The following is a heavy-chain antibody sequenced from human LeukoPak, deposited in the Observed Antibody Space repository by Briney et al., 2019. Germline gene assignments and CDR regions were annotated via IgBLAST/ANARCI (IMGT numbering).Heavy chain of an antibody. CDR3: ARESNGGYGFDY. D-gene: IGHD5-12*01. V-gene: IGHV1-18*01. J-gene: IGHJ4*02. CDR2: ISAQNGNA. CDR1: GYMFTSHG. Sequence: GASVKVSCKSSGYMFTSHGIHWLRQAPGQGLEWMGWISAQNGNANYMQQFLGRVTMTRDTSASTVYMELRSLKSDDTAVYYCARESNGGYGFDYWGQGTPVTAAS.